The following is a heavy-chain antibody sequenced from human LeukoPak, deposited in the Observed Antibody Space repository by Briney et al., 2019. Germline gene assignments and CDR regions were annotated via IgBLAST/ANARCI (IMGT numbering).Heavy chain of an antibody. D-gene: IGHD4-17*01. V-gene: IGHV1-2*02. CDR2: INPNSGGT. CDR3: ATLPMTTVIFDY. J-gene: IGHJ4*02. CDR1: GYTFTGYY. Sequence: ASVKVPCKASGYTFTGYYMHWVRQAPGQGLEWMGWINPNSGGTNYAQKFQGRVTMTRDTSISTAYMELSRLRSDDTAVYYCATLPMTTVIFDYWGQGTLVTVSS.